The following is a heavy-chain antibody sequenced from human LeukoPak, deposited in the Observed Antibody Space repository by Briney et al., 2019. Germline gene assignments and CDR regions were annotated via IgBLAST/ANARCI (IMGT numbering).Heavy chain of an antibody. J-gene: IGHJ4*02. Sequence: GGSLRLSCAASGFSFSDYDMNWVRLAPGKGLEWVAWISTTSATIYYADSVKGRFIISRDNAKNSLYLQMNSLRAEDTAVYYCARGGTSRFDYWGQGTLVTVSS. CDR1: GFSFSDYD. V-gene: IGHV3-48*04. CDR2: ISTTSATI. CDR3: ARGGTSRFDY. D-gene: IGHD1-14*01.